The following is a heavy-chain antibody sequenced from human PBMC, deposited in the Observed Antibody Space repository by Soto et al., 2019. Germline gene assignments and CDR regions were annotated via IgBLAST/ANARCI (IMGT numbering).Heavy chain of an antibody. J-gene: IGHJ3*02. CDR3: TTRITMVRGVGLDAFDI. V-gene: IGHV3-15*07. CDR1: AFTFSNAW. CDR2: IKSKTDGGTT. Sequence: GGSPRLSCAASAFTFSNAWINWVRQAPGKGLEWVGRIKSKTDGGTTDYAAPVKGRFTISRDDSKNTLYLQMNSLKTEDTAVYYCTTRITMVRGVGLDAFDIWGQGTMVTVSS. D-gene: IGHD3-10*01.